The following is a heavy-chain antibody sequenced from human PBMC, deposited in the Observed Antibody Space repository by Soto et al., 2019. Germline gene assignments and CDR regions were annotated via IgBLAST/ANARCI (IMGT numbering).Heavy chain of an antibody. V-gene: IGHV3-73*01. J-gene: IGHJ6*02. CDR1: GFTFSGSA. CDR2: IRSKANSYAT. CDR3: TRDYYGSVSYYTYYYYYGMDF. D-gene: IGHD3-10*01. Sequence: GGSLRLSCAASGFTFSGSAMHWVRQASGKGLEWVGRIRSKANSYATAYAASVKGRFTISRDDSKNTAYLQMNSLKTEDTAVYYCTRDYYGSVSYYTYYYYYGMDFSGQAIMVSVSS.